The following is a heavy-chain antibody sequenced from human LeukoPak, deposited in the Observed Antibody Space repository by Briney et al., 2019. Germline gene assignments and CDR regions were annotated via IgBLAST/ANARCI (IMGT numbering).Heavy chain of an antibody. CDR2: IAGSGSRT. J-gene: IGHJ3*02. V-gene: IGHV3-23*01. D-gene: IGHD3-22*01. CDR3: AKVREDEHYYDSSGYYYNAFDI. CDR1: GFIFGSYA. Sequence: GGSLRLSCAASGFIFGSYAMSWVRQAPGKGLEWVSSIAGSGSRTDYADSVKGRFTISRDNSENTLLLQMNSLRPEDTAVYYCAKVREDEHYYDSSGYYYNAFDIWGQGTTVTVSS.